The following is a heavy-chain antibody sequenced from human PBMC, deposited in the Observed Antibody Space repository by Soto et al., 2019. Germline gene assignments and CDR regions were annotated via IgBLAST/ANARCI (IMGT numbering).Heavy chain of an antibody. Sequence: PSETLSLTCTVSGGSISSSSYYWGWIRQPPGKGLEWIGSIYYSGSTYYNPSLKSRVTISVDTSKNQFSLKLSSVTAADTAVYYCARLPYSGSYYWRWFDTGGQGTLVT. J-gene: IGHJ5*02. CDR2: IYYSGST. CDR1: GGSISSSSYY. V-gene: IGHV4-39*01. CDR3: ARLPYSGSYYWRWFDT. D-gene: IGHD1-26*01.